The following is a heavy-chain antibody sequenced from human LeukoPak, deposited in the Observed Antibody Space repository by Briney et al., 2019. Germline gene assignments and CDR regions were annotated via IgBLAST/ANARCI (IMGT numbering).Heavy chain of an antibody. V-gene: IGHV4-34*01. Sequence: SETLSLTCAVYGGSFSDYFWSWIRQPPGKGLEWIGEISHSGSTTYNPSLKSRVTTSVDTSKNQFSLKLSSVTAADTAVYYCARHTLRGVPDYWGQGTLVTVSS. CDR3: ARHTLRGVPDY. D-gene: IGHD3-10*01. CDR1: GGSFSDYF. CDR2: ISHSGST. J-gene: IGHJ4*02.